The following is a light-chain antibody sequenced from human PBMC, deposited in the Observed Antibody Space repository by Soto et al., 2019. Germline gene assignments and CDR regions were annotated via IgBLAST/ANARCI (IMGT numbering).Light chain of an antibody. CDR3: QQRSNWPPIT. Sequence: EIVLTQSPATLSLSPGERATLSCRASQSVSSYLAWYQQKPGQAPRLLIYDASNRATGIPPRFSGSGSGTDFTLTIRSLEPEDFAVYYCQQRSNWPPITFGQGTRLEI. V-gene: IGKV3-11*01. CDR2: DAS. CDR1: QSVSSY. J-gene: IGKJ5*01.